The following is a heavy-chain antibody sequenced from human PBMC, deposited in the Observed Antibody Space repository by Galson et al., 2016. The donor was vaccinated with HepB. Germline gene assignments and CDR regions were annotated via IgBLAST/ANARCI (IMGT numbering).Heavy chain of an antibody. D-gene: IGHD2-2*01. Sequence: SVKVSCKASGYTFSGHGIAWVRQAPGQGLEWMGIINPSGGSTSYAQKFQGRVTMTRDTSTSTVYMELSSLRSEDTAVYYCARNAMYCSSTSCSTYYFDYWGQGTLVTVSS. CDR3: ARNAMYCSSTSCSTYYFDY. CDR2: INPSGGST. CDR1: GYTFSGHG. J-gene: IGHJ4*02. V-gene: IGHV1-46*01.